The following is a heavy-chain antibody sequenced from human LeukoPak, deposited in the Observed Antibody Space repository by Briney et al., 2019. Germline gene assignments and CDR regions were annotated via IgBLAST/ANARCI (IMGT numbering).Heavy chain of an antibody. Sequence: PGGSLRLSCAASGFTFSSYSMNWVRQAPGKGLEWVSYISSSSSTIYYADSVKGRFTISRDNAKNSLYLQMNSLRAEDTAVYYCARDWVRSSCTDWGQGTLVTVSS. CDR1: GFTFSSYS. CDR2: ISSSSSTI. J-gene: IGHJ4*02. CDR3: ARDWVRSSCTD. D-gene: IGHD6-13*01. V-gene: IGHV3-48*04.